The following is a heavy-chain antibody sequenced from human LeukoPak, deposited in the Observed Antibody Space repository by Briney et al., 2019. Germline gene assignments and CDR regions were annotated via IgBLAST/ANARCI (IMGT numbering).Heavy chain of an antibody. V-gene: IGHV1-2*02. CDR2: INPNSGGT. D-gene: IGHD6-19*01. J-gene: IGHJ4*02. CDR1: GYTFTGYY. Sequence: ASVRVSCKASGYTFTGYYMHWVRQAPGQGLEWMGWINPNSGGTNYAQKFQGRVTMTRDTSISAAYMELSRLRSDDTAVYYCARGGSGWYFNTDYWGQGTLVTVSS. CDR3: ARGGSGWYFNTDY.